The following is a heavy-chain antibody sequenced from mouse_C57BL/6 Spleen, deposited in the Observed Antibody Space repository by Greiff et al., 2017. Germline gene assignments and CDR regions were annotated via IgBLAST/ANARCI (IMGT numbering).Heavy chain of an antibody. V-gene: IGHV1-52*01. CDR2: IDPSDSET. CDR3: ARWDYDGSFDY. CDR1: GYTFTSYW. D-gene: IGHD2-4*01. J-gene: IGHJ2*01. Sequence: VQLQQPGAELVRPGSSVKLSCKASGYTFTSYWMHWVKQRPIQGLEWIGNIDPSDSETHYNQKFKDKATLTVDKSSSTAYMQLSSLTSEDSAVYYCARWDYDGSFDYWGQGTTLTVSS.